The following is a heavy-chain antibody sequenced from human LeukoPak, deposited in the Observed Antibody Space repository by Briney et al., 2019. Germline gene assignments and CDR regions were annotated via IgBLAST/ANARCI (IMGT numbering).Heavy chain of an antibody. CDR1: EYTFTGYY. CDR3: TRESGSYHGNDF. CDR2: INPNNGGT. J-gene: IGHJ4*02. V-gene: IGHV1-2*06. Sequence: ASVEVSCKASEYTFTGYYMHWVRQAPGQGLEWMGRINPNNGGTNYAQKFQGRVTMTGDTSISTAYMELSSLRSDDTAVYYCTRESGSYHGNDFWGQGTLVTVSS. D-gene: IGHD1-26*01.